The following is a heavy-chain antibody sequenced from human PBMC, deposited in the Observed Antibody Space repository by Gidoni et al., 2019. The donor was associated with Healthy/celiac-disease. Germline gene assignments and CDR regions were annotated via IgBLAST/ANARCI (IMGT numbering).Heavy chain of an antibody. CDR1: GFTFSNAW. D-gene: IGHD3-22*01. J-gene: IGHJ4*02. Sequence: EVQLVESGGGLVKPGGSLRLSCAASGFTFSNAWMSWVRQAPGKGLEWVGRIKSKTDGGTTDYAAPVKGRFTISRDDSKNTLYLQMNSLKTEDTAVYYCTHGYYDSSGYYHHFDYWGQGTLVTVSS. V-gene: IGHV3-15*01. CDR2: IKSKTDGGTT. CDR3: THGYYDSSGYYHHFDY.